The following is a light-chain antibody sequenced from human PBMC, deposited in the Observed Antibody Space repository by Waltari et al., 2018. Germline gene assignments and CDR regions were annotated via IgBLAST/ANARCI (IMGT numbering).Light chain of an antibody. Sequence: EPVLTQSPGTLSLSPGDRATLPCRASQTVRGDFLAWYQQRRGQPPRLLIYSASKRAPGIPERFSGSGSGTDFTLTISGLEPEDFAVYYCQHYGTSLMYAFGQGTKLEIK. J-gene: IGKJ2*01. CDR3: QHYGTSLMYA. CDR1: QTVRGDF. CDR2: SAS. V-gene: IGKV3-20*01.